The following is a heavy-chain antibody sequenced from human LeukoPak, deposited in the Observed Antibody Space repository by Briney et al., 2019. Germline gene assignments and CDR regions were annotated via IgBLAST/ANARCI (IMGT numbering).Heavy chain of an antibody. CDR3: AKAQDSGSYYDY. V-gene: IGHV3-23*01. Sequence: GGSLRLSCAASGFTFSSYAMSWVRQAPGKGLEWVSAMSGSGGSTYYSDSVKGRFTISRDNSKNTLYLQMNSLRAEDTAVYYCAKAQDSGSYYDYWSQGTLVTVSS. CDR1: GFTFSSYA. D-gene: IGHD1-26*01. J-gene: IGHJ4*02. CDR2: MSGSGGST.